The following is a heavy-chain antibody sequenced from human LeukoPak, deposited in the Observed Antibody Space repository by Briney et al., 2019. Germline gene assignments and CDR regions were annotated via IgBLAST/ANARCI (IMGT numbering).Heavy chain of an antibody. J-gene: IGHJ4*02. Sequence: SETLSLTCAVCGGSFSGYYWSWIRQPPGKGLEWIGEINHSGSTNYNPSLKSRVTISVDTSKNQFSLKLSSVTAADTAVYYCARRFFYSSGWYGFDYWGQGTLVTVSS. CDR2: INHSGST. CDR1: GGSFSGYY. V-gene: IGHV4-34*01. D-gene: IGHD6-19*01. CDR3: ARRFFYSSGWYGFDY.